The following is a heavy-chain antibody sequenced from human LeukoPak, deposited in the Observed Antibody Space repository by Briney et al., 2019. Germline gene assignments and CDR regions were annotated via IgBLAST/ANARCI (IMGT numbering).Heavy chain of an antibody. CDR1: GFIFTDYS. J-gene: IGHJ4*02. CDR3: AKDARRSSGWWFFDH. CDR2: IDRSSNNI. D-gene: IGHD6-19*01. Sequence: GGSLRLSCAASGFIFTDYSMNWVRQAPGKGLEWVSYIDRSSNNIYYPDSVKGRFTLSRDNSKNTLYLQMNSLRAEDTAVYYCAKDARRSSGWWFFDHWGQGTLVTVSS. V-gene: IGHV3-48*01.